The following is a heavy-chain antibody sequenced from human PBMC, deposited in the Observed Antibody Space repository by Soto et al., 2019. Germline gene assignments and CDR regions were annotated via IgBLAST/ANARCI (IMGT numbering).Heavy chain of an antibody. Sequence: PSETLSLTCTVSGGSISSYYWSWIRQPPGKGLEWIGYIYYSGSTNYNPSLKSRVTISVDTSKNQFSLKLSSVTAADTAVYYCASHYYDYIWGSYRPYAFDIWGQGTMVTVSS. J-gene: IGHJ3*02. CDR1: GGSISSYY. CDR3: ASHYYDYIWGSYRPYAFDI. CDR2: IYYSGST. D-gene: IGHD3-16*02. V-gene: IGHV4-59*08.